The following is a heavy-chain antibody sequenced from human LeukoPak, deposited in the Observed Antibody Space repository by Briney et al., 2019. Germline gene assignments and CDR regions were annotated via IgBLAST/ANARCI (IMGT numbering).Heavy chain of an antibody. V-gene: IGHV4-4*07. D-gene: IGHD5-18*01. CDR2: IYSSGST. CDR3: AREYRYGYLYYFDY. J-gene: IGHJ4*02. CDR1: GGSISSYY. Sequence: SETLSLTCTVSGGSISSYYWSWIRQPAGKGLEWIGRIYSSGSTNYNPSLKSRVTMSADTSKNQFSLKVSSVTAADTAVYYCAREYRYGYLYYFDYWGQGTLVTVSS.